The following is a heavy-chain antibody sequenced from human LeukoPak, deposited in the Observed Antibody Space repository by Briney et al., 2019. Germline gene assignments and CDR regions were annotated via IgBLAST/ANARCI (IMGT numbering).Heavy chain of an antibody. CDR2: IFGSGSA. D-gene: IGHD5-12*01. V-gene: IGHV4-59*08. Sequence: GSLRLSCAASGFTFSSYAMSWVRQAPGKGLEWIGYIFGSGSANYNPSLKSRVTISVDTSKNQFSLKVKSVTAADTAVYYCARQHRVTTSSYYGMDVWGQGTTVTVSS. CDR3: ARQHRVTTSSYYGMDV. CDR1: GFTFSSYA. J-gene: IGHJ6*02.